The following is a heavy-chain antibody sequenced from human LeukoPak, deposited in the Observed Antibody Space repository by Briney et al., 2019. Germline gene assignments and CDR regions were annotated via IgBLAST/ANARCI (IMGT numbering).Heavy chain of an antibody. D-gene: IGHD2-2*01. V-gene: IGHV3-74*01. Sequence: GGSLRLSCAASGFTFSTYWMHWVRQAPGKGLVWVSRIDTDGSSTIYADSAKGRFTIPRDHAKTSLYLQINSLRAHDTPVYPCARDQYLDYWGPGTLATVSS. CDR2: IDTDGSST. J-gene: IGHJ4*02. CDR3: ARDQYLDY. CDR1: GFTFSTYW.